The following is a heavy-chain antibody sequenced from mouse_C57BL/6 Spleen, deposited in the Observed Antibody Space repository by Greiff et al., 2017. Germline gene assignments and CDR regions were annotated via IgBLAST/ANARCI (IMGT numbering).Heavy chain of an antibody. CDR1: GYTFTSYW. CDR2: IHPNSGST. CDR3: AEGEVTAVVDRYFDV. Sequence: QVQLQQPGAELVKPGASVKLSCKASGYTFTSYWMHWVKQRPGQGLEWIGMIHPNSGSTNYNEKFKSKATLTVDKSSSTAYMQLSSLTSEDSAVYYCAEGEVTAVVDRYFDVWGTGTTVTVSS. V-gene: IGHV1-64*01. D-gene: IGHD1-1*01. J-gene: IGHJ1*03.